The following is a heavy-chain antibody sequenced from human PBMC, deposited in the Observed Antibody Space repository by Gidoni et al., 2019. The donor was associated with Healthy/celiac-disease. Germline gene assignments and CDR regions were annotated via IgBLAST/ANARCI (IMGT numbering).Heavy chain of an antibody. CDR2: IYSSGST. CDR3: ARGGYSGYYFKL. Sequence: QVQLQESGTGLVKPSQTLSLTCNVSVGSISSGDYYLSWIRQPPGKGLEWIGYIYSSGSTYYNPSLKSRVTISVDTSKIPFSLKLSYVTAADSAVYYCARGGYSGYYFKLWGQGTLVTVSS. D-gene: IGHD5-12*01. CDR1: VGSISSGDYY. V-gene: IGHV4-30-4*01. J-gene: IGHJ4*02.